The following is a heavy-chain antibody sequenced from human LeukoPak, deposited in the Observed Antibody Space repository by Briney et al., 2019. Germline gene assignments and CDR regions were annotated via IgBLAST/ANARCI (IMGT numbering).Heavy chain of an antibody. D-gene: IGHD6-13*01. CDR3: ARIPDYSMHTFDI. CDR2: ISSSSIYI. CDR1: GFTFSTYN. J-gene: IGHJ3*02. Sequence: PGGSLRLSCAASGFTFSTYNMNWVRQAPGKGLEWVSSISSSSIYIYYADSVKGRFTISRDNAKSSLFLQMNSLRAEDTAVYYRARIPDYSMHTFDIWGQGTMVTVSS. V-gene: IGHV3-21*01.